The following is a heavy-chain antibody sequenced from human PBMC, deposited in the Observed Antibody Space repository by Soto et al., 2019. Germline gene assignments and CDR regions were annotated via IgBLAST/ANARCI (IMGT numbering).Heavy chain of an antibody. CDR2: IIPILGIA. V-gene: IGHV1-69*02. D-gene: IGHD2-21*02. CDR3: AGGLVVVTGGASFDY. Sequence: QVQLVQSGAEVKKPGSSVKVSCKASGGTFSSYTISWVRQAPGQGLEWMGRIIPILGIANYAQKFQGRVTITADKSTSTAYMELSSLRSEDTAVYYCAGGLVVVTGGASFDYWGQGTLVTVSS. J-gene: IGHJ4*02. CDR1: GGTFSSYT.